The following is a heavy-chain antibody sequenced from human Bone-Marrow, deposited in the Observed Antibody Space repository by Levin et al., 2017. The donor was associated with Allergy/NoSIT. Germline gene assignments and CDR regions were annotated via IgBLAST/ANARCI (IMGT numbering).Heavy chain of an antibody. CDR1: GFSSSVYW. CDR2: IKQDGSEK. J-gene: IGHJ4*02. D-gene: IGHD1-26*01. V-gene: IGHV3-7*03. Sequence: GESLKISCATSGFSSSVYWMSWVRQAPGKGLEWVANIKQDGSEKYYVDSVKGRFTISRDNAKNSLYLQMSRLRAEDTAVYYCARGRGAIDYWGQGTLVTVSS. CDR3: ARGRGAIDY.